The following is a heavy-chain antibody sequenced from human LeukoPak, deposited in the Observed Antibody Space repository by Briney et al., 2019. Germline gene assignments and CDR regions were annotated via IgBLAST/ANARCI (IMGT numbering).Heavy chain of an antibody. CDR2: ISGSGGST. Sequence: PGGSLRLSCAASGFTFSSYAMSWVRQAPGKGLEWVSAISGSGGSTYYADSVKGRFTISRDNSKNTLYLQMNSLRAEDTAVYYCAKDSDPKLLWFGEPPSQLDYWGQGTLVTVSS. J-gene: IGHJ4*02. D-gene: IGHD3-10*01. V-gene: IGHV3-23*01. CDR3: AKDSDPKLLWFGEPPSQLDY. CDR1: GFTFSSYA.